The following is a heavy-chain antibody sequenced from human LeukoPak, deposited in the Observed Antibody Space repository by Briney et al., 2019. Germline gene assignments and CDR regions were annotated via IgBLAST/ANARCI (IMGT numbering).Heavy chain of an antibody. J-gene: IGHJ4*02. CDR2: IYYSGST. CDR1: GGSISSYY. CDR3: ARVPTSSWPSPDY. V-gene: IGHV4-59*12. Sequence: SETLSLTCTVSGGSISSYYWSWIRQPPGKGLEWIGYIYYSGSTNYNPSLKSRVTISVDTSKNQFSLKLSSVTAANTAVYYCARVPTSSWPSPDYWGQGTLVTVSS. D-gene: IGHD6-13*01.